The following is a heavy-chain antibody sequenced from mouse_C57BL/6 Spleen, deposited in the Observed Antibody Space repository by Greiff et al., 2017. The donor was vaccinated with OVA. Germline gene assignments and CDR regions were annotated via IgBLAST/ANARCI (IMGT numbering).Heavy chain of an antibody. CDR3: ARGDYLGFDY. Sequence: VKLQESGPELVKPGASVKISCKASGYAFSSSWMNWVKQRPGKGLEWIGRIYPGDGDTNYNGKFKGKATLTADKSSSTAYMQLSSLTSEDSAVYFCARGDYLGFDYWGQGTTLTVSS. CDR1: GYAFSSSW. J-gene: IGHJ2*01. CDR2: IYPGDGDT. D-gene: IGHD1-1*01. V-gene: IGHV1-82*01.